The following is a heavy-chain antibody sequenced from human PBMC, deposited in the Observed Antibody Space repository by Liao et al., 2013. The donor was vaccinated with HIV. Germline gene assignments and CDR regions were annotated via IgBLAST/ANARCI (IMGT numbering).Heavy chain of an antibody. CDR1: DGSFSGYY. CDR3: ARVGQLAYFDY. D-gene: IGHD6-6*01. CDR2: IYYSGST. J-gene: IGHJ4*02. Sequence: QVQLQQWGAGLLKPSETLSLTCAVYDGSFSGYYWSWIRQPPGKGLEWIGYIYYSGSTNYNPSLKSRVTISVDTSKNQFSLKLSSVTAADTAVYYCARVGQLAYFDYWGQGTLVTVSS. V-gene: IGHV4-34*11.